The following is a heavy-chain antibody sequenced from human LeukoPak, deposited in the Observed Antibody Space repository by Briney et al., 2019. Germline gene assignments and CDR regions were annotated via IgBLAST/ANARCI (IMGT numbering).Heavy chain of an antibody. J-gene: IGHJ4*02. CDR2: IYTSGST. V-gene: IGHV4-61*02. CDR1: GGSISSGSYH. Sequence: SQTLSLTCTVSGGSISSGSYHWSWIRQPAGKGLEWIGRIYTSGSTNYNPSLKSRVTISVDTSKNQFSLKLSSVTAADTAVYYCARDDSSSWTYYFDYWGQGTLVTVSS. CDR3: ARDDSSSWTYYFDY. D-gene: IGHD6-13*01.